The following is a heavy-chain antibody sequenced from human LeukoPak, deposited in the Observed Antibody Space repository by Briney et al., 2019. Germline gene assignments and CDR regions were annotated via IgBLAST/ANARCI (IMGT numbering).Heavy chain of an antibody. D-gene: IGHD2/OR15-2a*01. CDR1: GFTFSSYW. Sequence: GGSLRLSCAASGFTFSSYWMHWVRQAPGKGLVWVSRINTDGSSKSYADSVKGRFTISRDNAKNTLYLQMNSLRAEDTAVYYCVKDVIVGARRGHICSFDYWAQGTLVTVSS. CDR2: INTDGSSK. V-gene: IGHV3-74*01. J-gene: IGHJ4*02. CDR3: VKDVIVGARRGHICSFDY.